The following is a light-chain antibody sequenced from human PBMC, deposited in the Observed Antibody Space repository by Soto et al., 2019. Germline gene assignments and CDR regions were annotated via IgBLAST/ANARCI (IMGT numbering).Light chain of an antibody. CDR3: QQYNSYPLT. CDR1: QSSRIW. CDR2: NAS. J-gene: IGKJ4*01. V-gene: IGKV1-5*03. Sequence: DIPMTQAPSTLSASVGDRVTSTCRASQSSRIWLAWDQQKPGKAPKLLIDNASSLESGVPSRFSGSGSGKEFTLTISSLQPDDFATYYCQQYNSYPLTGGGGTKVELK.